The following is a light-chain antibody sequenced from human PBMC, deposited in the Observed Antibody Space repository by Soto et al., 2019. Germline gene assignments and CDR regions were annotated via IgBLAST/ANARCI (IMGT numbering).Light chain of an antibody. CDR3: QHFKSFPIT. J-gene: IGKJ5*01. Sequence: AIQLTQSPSSLSASVGDRATITCRASQGISTLLAWYQQKPGKAPKVLIYESSLLQSGVPSRFSGSGSGTDFTLTISSLQPEDFATYYCQHFKSFPITFGQGTRLEIK. CDR1: QGISTL. CDR2: ESS. V-gene: IGKV1-13*02.